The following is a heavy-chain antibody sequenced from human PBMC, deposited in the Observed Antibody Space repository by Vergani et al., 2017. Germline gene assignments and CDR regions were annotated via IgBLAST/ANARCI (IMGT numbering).Heavy chain of an antibody. V-gene: IGHV5-51*01. Sequence: VQLVQSGAVVKKPGESLKISCQAFGYIFSNFWIGWVRQRPGRGLEWMGIIYPGDSEVKSNPTFRGQVIFSVDTSVNTAYLQWRSLQASDTATYFCASGGHGSENGGALQLWGQGTNITVSS. J-gene: IGHJ3*01. CDR2: IYPGDSEV. CDR1: GYIFSNFW. D-gene: IGHD3-10*01. CDR3: ASGGHGSENGGALQL.